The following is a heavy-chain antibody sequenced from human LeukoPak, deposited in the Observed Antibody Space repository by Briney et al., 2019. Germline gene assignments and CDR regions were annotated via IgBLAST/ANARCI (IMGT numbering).Heavy chain of an antibody. Sequence: PGGSLRLSCAASGFTFSSYAMHWVRQAPGKGLEWVAVISYDGSNKYYADSVKGRSTISRDNSKNTLYLQMNSLRAEDTAVYYCARLYGYDYWGQGTLVTVSS. V-gene: IGHV3-30-3*01. D-gene: IGHD5-18*01. CDR2: ISYDGSNK. J-gene: IGHJ4*02. CDR1: GFTFSSYA. CDR3: ARLYGYDY.